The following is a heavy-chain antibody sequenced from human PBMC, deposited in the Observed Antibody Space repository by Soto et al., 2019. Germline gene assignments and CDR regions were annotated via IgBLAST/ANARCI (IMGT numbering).Heavy chain of an antibody. D-gene: IGHD3-22*01. V-gene: IGHV5-51*01. J-gene: IGHJ6*02. Sequence: LGESLKISCKGSGYSFTSYWISWVRQMPGKGLEWMGIIYPGDSDTRYSPSFQGQVTISADKSISTAYLQWSSLKASDTAMYYCARHHKEDYYDSSGYFYYYGMDVWGQGTTVTVSS. CDR2: IYPGDSDT. CDR3: ARHHKEDYYDSSGYFYYYGMDV. CDR1: GYSFTSYW.